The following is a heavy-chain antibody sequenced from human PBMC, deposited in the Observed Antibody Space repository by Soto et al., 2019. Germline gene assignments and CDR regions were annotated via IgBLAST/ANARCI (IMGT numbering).Heavy chain of an antibody. V-gene: IGHV3-11*01. CDR2: INSSGSII. CDR3: AREGVGSLYYMDV. CDR1: GFTFSDYY. Sequence: PGGSLRLSCAASGFTFSDYYMSWIRQAPGKGLEWVSYINSSGSIINYADSVKGRFTISRDNAKNSLFLQMNSLRAEDTAVYYCAREGVGSLYYMDVWGLGTTVTVSS. D-gene: IGHD1-26*01. J-gene: IGHJ6*02.